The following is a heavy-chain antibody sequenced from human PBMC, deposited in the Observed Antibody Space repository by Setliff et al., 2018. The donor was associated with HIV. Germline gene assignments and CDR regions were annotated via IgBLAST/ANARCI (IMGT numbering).Heavy chain of an antibody. D-gene: IGHD2-2*01. J-gene: IGHJ3*02. V-gene: IGHV1-69*13. Sequence: SVKVSCKASGGIIDRYAISWVRQAPGQGLEWMGGIIAMFGIANYAQNFQGRVTFTADESTRTAYMEMNSLRSEDTAVYYCASVPEKPISGLLTSWGAFDIWGQGTLVTVSS. CDR2: IIAMFGIA. CDR1: GGIIDRYA. CDR3: ASVPEKPISGLLTSWGAFDI.